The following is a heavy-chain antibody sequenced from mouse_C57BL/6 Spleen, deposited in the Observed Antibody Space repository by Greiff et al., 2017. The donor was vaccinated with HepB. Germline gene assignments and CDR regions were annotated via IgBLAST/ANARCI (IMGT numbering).Heavy chain of an antibody. D-gene: IGHD1-1*01. V-gene: IGHV5-4*01. Sequence: EVKLVESGGGLVKPGGSLKLSCAASGFTFSSYAMSWVRQTPEKRLEWVATISDGGSYTYYPDNVKGRFTISRDNAKNNLYLQMSHLKSEDTAMYYCARDLGSSPDYFDYWGQGTTLPVSS. CDR1: GFTFSSYA. J-gene: IGHJ2*01. CDR3: ARDLGSSPDYFDY. CDR2: ISDGGSYT.